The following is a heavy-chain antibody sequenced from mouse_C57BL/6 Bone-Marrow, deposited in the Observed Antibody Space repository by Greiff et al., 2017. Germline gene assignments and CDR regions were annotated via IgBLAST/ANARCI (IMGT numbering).Heavy chain of an antibody. J-gene: IGHJ1*03. CDR2: IGTGGGT. Sequence: VKLMESGPGLVEPSQSLSITCTVSGFSLTSYAISWVRQPPGKGLEWLGVIGTGGGTNYNSALKSRLSISKDNSKSQVFLKMNSLQTYDTARYYCARNRKLYFDVWGTGTTVTVSS. CDR3: ARNRKLYFDV. CDR1: GFSLTSYA. V-gene: IGHV2-9-1*01.